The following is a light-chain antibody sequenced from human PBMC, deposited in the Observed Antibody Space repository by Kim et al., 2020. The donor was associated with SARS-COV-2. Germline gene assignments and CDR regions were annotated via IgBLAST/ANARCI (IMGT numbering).Light chain of an antibody. CDR1: QDISNY. Sequence: SASVGDRVTITCQASQDISNYLKWYQHKAGKAPKLLIFDASSLETGVPSRFSGSGSGTHFTFTISGLQPEDIATYYCQQYDNFWTFGQGTKVDIK. J-gene: IGKJ1*01. V-gene: IGKV1-33*01. CDR2: DAS. CDR3: QQYDNFWT.